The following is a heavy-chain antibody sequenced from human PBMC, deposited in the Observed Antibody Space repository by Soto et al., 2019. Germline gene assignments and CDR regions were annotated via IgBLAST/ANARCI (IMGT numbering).Heavy chain of an antibody. V-gene: IGHV1-18*01. CDR3: ARGLGSSNYGYYYYYYMDV. Sequence: GASVKVSCKASGYTFTSYGISWVRQAPGQGLERKGWISAYNGNTNYAQKLQGRVTMTTDTSTSTAYMELRSLRSDDTAVYYCARGLGSSNYGYYYYYYMDVWGKGTTVTVSS. CDR1: GYTFTSYG. J-gene: IGHJ6*03. D-gene: IGHD4-4*01. CDR2: ISAYNGNT.